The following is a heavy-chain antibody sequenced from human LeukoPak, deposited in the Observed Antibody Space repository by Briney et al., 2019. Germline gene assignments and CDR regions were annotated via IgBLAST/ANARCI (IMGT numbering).Heavy chain of an antibody. J-gene: IGHJ4*02. CDR1: GGTFSSYA. D-gene: IGHD3-22*01. CDR2: IIPIFGTA. Sequence: ESSVKVSCKASGGTFSSYAISWVRQAPGQGLEWMGGIIPIFGTANYAQKFQGRVTITADESTSTAYMELSSLRSEDTAVYYCARGNTMIGRIDYWGQGTLVTVSS. CDR3: ARGNTMIGRIDY. V-gene: IGHV1-69*13.